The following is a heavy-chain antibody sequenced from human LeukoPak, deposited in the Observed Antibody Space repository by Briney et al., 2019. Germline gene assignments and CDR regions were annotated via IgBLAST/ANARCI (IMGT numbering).Heavy chain of an antibody. CDR2: INPNSGDT. V-gene: IGHV1-2*02. Sequence: ASVKVSCKASGYTFTGYYMHWVRQAPGQGLEWMGWINPNSGDTNYAQKFQGRVTMTRDTSISTAYMELSRLRSDDTAVYYCASGALSTMIVVVTDYYYYYMDVWGKGTTVTVSS. CDR3: ASGALSTMIVVVTDYYYYYMDV. D-gene: IGHD3-22*01. CDR1: GYTFTGYY. J-gene: IGHJ6*03.